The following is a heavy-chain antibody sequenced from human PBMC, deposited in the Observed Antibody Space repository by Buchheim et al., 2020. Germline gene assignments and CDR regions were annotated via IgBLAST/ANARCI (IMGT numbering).Heavy chain of an antibody. D-gene: IGHD5-18*01. CDR3: ARAHPYSYGRSDYFDY. J-gene: IGHJ4*02. CDR1: GGSISSGGYY. Sequence: QVQLQESGPGLVKPSQTLSLTCTVSGGSISSGGYYWSRIRQDPGKGLEWIGYIYYSGSTYYNPSLKSRVTISVDTSKNQFSLKLSSVTAADTAVYYCARAHPYSYGRSDYFDYWGQGTL. V-gene: IGHV4-31*03. CDR2: IYYSGST.